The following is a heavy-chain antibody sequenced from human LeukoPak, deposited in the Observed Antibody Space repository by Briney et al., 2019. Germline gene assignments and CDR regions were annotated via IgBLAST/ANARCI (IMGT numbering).Heavy chain of an antibody. CDR2: ISHDGSNK. Sequence: PGGSLRLSCAASGFTFSSYGMHWVRQAPGEGLEWGAVISHDGSNKYYAESVKGRFTISRDNSKNTLYLQMYSLRAEDTAVYHCAKDSNRAPRITGADYWGQGTLVTVSS. J-gene: IGHJ4*02. CDR1: GFTFSSYG. V-gene: IGHV3-30*18. D-gene: IGHD1-20*01. CDR3: AKDSNRAPRITGADY.